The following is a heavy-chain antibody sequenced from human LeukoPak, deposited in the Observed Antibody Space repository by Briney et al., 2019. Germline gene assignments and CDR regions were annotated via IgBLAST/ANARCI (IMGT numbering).Heavy chain of an antibody. Sequence: PSETLSLTYTVSGGSIRTYYWSWIRQPPGKALEWIGYIYYSGSTNYNPSLKSRVTISVDTSKNQFSLKLSSVTAADTAMYYCAREDSSGWYGFDSWGQGTLVTVSS. J-gene: IGHJ4*02. V-gene: IGHV4-59*01. D-gene: IGHD6-19*01. CDR3: AREDSSGWYGFDS. CDR1: GGSIRTYY. CDR2: IYYSGST.